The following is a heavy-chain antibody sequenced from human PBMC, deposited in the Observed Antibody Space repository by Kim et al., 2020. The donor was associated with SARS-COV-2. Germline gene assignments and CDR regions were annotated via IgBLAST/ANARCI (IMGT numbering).Heavy chain of an antibody. CDR2: IIPIFGTA. CDR3: ARADYYGSGSYEWYNWFDP. CDR1: GGTFSSYA. D-gene: IGHD3-10*01. J-gene: IGHJ5*02. V-gene: IGHV1-69*13. Sequence: SVKVSCKASGGTFSSYAISWVRQAPGQGLEWMGGIIPIFGTANYAQKFQGRVTITADESTSTAYMELSSLRSEDTAVYYCARADYYGSGSYEWYNWFDPWGQGTLVTVSS.